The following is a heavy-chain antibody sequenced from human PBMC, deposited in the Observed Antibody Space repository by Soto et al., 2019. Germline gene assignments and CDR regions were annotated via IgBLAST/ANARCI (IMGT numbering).Heavy chain of an antibody. J-gene: IGHJ4*02. CDR1: GFTFSSYA. Sequence: EVQLLESGGGLVQPGGSLRLSCAASGFTFSSYAMRWVRQAPVKWLEWVSAISGSGGSTYYADSVKGRFTISRDNSKNTLNLQMNSLRAEDTAVYDCARRGSGSYYDYWGQGTLVTVSS. V-gene: IGHV3-23*01. D-gene: IGHD1-26*01. CDR3: ARRGSGSYYDY. CDR2: ISGSGGST.